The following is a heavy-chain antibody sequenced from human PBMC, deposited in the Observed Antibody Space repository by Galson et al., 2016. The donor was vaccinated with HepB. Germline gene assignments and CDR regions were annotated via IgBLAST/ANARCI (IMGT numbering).Heavy chain of an antibody. CDR3: ARGPHSGSYKYFDY. CDR1: GASFSNYG. D-gene: IGHD1-26*01. Sequence: SVKVSCKDSGASFSNYGISWVRQAPGQGLEWMGGIIPIFGAADHAQKFQGRVTITADKSTSTTYMELSNLRSEDTAVYYCARGPHSGSYKYFDYWGKGTLVTVSS. J-gene: IGHJ4*02. V-gene: IGHV1-69*06. CDR2: IIPIFGAA.